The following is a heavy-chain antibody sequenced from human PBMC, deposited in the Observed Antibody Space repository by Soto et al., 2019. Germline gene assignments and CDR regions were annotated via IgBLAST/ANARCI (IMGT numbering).Heavy chain of an antibody. CDR2: IYYSGST. CDR3: ARVTDYYDFWSGYYRRDYFDY. Sequence: QVQLQESGPGLVKPSQTLSLTCTVSGGSISSGDYYWSWIRQPPGKGLEWIGYIYYSGSTYYNPSLKSRVTISVDTSKNQFSLKLSSVTAADTAVYYCARVTDYYDFWSGYYRRDYFDYWGQGTLVTVSS. J-gene: IGHJ4*02. D-gene: IGHD3-3*01. V-gene: IGHV4-30-4*01. CDR1: GGSISSGDYY.